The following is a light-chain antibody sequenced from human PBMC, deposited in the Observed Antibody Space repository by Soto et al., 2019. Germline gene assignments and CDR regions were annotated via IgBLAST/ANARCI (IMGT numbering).Light chain of an antibody. Sequence: QSALTQPASVSGSAGQSITISCTGTSRDVGGYNYVSWYQHHPAKAPKLMIYEVSHRPSGVSNRFSGSKSANTASLTISGLQAEYEADYFCSSYSTITSSFYVLGTRTKLTVL. CDR2: EVS. CDR3: SSYSTITSSFYV. V-gene: IGLV2-14*01. J-gene: IGLJ1*01. CDR1: SRDVGGYNY.